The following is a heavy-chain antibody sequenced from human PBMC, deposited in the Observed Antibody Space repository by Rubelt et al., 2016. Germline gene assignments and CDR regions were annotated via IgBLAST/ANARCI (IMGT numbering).Heavy chain of an antibody. D-gene: IGHD3-22*01. V-gene: IGHV3-49*03. Sequence: GGGLVQPGRSLRLSCKGSGFTFGNYAMSWFRQAPGKGLEWVGFVRSKPYGGTTEYAASVKGRFTISRDDSKSIAYLQMNSLKTEDTAVYHCSWLQPAEHFHQWGQGTLVTVSS. CDR1: GFTFGNYA. CDR2: VRSKPYGGTT. J-gene: IGHJ1*01. CDR3: SWLQPAEHFHQ.